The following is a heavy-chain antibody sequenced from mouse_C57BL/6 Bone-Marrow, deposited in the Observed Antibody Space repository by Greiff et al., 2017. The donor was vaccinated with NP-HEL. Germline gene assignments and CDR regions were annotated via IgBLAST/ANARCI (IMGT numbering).Heavy chain of an antibody. V-gene: IGHV1-55*01. Sequence: VQLQQPGAELVKPGASVQMSCKASGYTFTSYWITWVKQRPGPGLEWIGDIYPGSGSTNSNEKFTSKATLIVDTSSSAAYMQLSSLTSEDSAVYFCARRDSSGYMDYWGQGTTLTVSS. CDR3: ARRDSSGYMDY. J-gene: IGHJ2*01. D-gene: IGHD3-2*02. CDR2: IYPGSGST. CDR1: GYTFTSYW.